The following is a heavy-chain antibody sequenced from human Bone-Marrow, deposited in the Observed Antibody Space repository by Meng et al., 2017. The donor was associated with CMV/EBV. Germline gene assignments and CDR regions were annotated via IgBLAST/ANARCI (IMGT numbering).Heavy chain of an antibody. CDR1: GFTFSSYE. D-gene: IGHD5-18*01. V-gene: IGHV3-48*03. CDR3: LRGGSRNSYGQFDY. J-gene: IGHJ4*02. Sequence: GESLKISCAASGFTFSSYEMNWVRQAPGKGLEWVSYISSSGSTIYYADSVKGRFTISRDNSKNTLYLQMDSLRVEDTAVYYCLRGGSRNSYGQFDYWGQGTEVTGSS. CDR2: ISSSGSTI.